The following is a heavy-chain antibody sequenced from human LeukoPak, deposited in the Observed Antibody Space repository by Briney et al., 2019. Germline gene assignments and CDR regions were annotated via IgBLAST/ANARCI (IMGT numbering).Heavy chain of an antibody. J-gene: IGHJ4*02. V-gene: IGHV4-59*08. CDR3: ARVGHIAAAGTYDY. D-gene: IGHD6-13*01. CDR1: GGSISTYY. Sequence: SETLSLTCTVSGGSISTYYWSWIRQPPGKGLEWIAYIDYSGSTSYNPSLKSRVSISIDTSKNQFSLRLSSVTAADTAVYYCARVGHIAAAGTYDYWGQGTLVTVSS. CDR2: IDYSGST.